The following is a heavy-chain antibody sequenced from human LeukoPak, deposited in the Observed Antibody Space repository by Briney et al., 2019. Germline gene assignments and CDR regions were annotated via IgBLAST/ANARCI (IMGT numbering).Heavy chain of an antibody. J-gene: IGHJ4*02. V-gene: IGHV4-59*08. CDR3: ARHRSSGTYPLGY. D-gene: IGHD1-26*01. Sequence: PSETLSLTCTVSGGSISDYYWSWIRQPPGKGLEWIGYIYYSGSTNYNPSLKSRISISVDTSKSQFSLKLSSVTAADTAVYYCARHRSSGTYPLGYWGQGTLVTVSS. CDR1: GGSISDYY. CDR2: IYYSGST.